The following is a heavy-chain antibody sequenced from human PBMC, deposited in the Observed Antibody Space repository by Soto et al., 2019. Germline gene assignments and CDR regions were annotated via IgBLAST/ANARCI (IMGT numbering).Heavy chain of an antibody. Sequence: EVQLVESGGGLVKPGGSLRLSCAASGFTFSSYSMNWVRQAPGKGLEWVSSISSSSSYIYYADSVKGRFTISRDNAKNSLCLQMNSLRAEDTAVYHCARAPLGGATIPFDYWGQGTLVTVSS. CDR2: ISSSSSYI. CDR1: GFTFSSYS. CDR3: ARAPLGGATIPFDY. V-gene: IGHV3-21*01. J-gene: IGHJ4*02. D-gene: IGHD5-12*01.